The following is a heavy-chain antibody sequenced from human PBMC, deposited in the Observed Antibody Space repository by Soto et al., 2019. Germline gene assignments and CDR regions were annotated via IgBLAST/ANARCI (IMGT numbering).Heavy chain of an antibody. Sequence: PPQPLTLTCTVAGFSLRTPGVRISWLRQPPGKALEWLGRVDWNDDSFYDTSLTTRLTISKENSKNRVVLTLTNVDPVDTATYYCARMKLLGPYYFDFWGQGALVTVSS. V-gene: IGHV2-70*04. CDR2: VDWNDDS. D-gene: IGHD1-26*01. CDR3: ARMKLLGPYYFDF. CDR1: GFSLRTPGVR. J-gene: IGHJ4*02.